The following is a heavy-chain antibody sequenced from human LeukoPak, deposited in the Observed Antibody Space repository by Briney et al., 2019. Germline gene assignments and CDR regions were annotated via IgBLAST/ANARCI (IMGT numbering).Heavy chain of an antibody. D-gene: IGHD3-10*01. J-gene: IGHJ4*02. Sequence: PSETLSLTCTVSGGSLSGYYWSWIRQPPGKGLEWIGYIYYSGITNSNPSLKSRVTISVYTSNNQFSLKLSSVTAADTAVYYCARDGSGDYWGQGTLVTVSS. CDR1: GGSLSGYY. V-gene: IGHV4-59*12. CDR3: ARDGSGDY. CDR2: IYYSGIT.